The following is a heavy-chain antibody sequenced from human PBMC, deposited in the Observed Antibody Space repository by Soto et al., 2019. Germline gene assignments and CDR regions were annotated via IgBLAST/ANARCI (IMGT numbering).Heavy chain of an antibody. D-gene: IGHD6-6*01. V-gene: IGHV1-3*01. CDR3: ARDVLSSRRPVY. CDR1: GYTFTSYA. J-gene: IGHJ4*02. Sequence: GASVKVSCKASGYTFTSYAMHWVRQAPGQRLEWMGWINAGNGNTKYSQKFQGRVTITRDTSASTAYMELSSLRSEDTAVYYCARDVLSSRRPVYWGQGTLVTVSS. CDR2: INAGNGNT.